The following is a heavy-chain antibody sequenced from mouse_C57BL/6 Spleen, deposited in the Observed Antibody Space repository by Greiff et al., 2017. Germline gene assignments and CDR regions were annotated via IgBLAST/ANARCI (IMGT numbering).Heavy chain of an antibody. V-gene: IGHV1-81*01. CDR1: GYTFTSYG. Sequence: VQLQESGAELARPGASVKLSCKASGYTFTSYGISWVKQRTGQGLEWIGEIDPRSGNTYYNEKFKGKATLTADKSSSTAYMELRSLTSEDSAVYFCARQDSNFDAMDYWGQGTSVTVSS. D-gene: IGHD2-5*01. CDR2: IDPRSGNT. CDR3: ARQDSNFDAMDY. J-gene: IGHJ4*01.